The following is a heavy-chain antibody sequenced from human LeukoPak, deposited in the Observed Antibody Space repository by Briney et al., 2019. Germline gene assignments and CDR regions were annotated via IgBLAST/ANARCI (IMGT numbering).Heavy chain of an antibody. Sequence: SQTLSLTWTVSGGSISSYYWSWIRPPPGKGLEWIGYIYLGGPTNYNPSPKSRVTLPVATSTSQLSLKLISVTAAHTPIFYIARNIVGTRQVDYGGQGTLVTVP. D-gene: IGHD1-26*01. CDR1: GGSISSYY. CDR2: IYLGGPT. V-gene: IGHV4-59*01. J-gene: IGHJ4*02. CDR3: ARNIVGTRQVDY.